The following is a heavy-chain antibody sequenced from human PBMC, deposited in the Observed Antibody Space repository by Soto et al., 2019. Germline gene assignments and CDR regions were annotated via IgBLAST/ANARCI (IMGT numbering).Heavy chain of an antibody. CDR3: AKNLAGTDQNDYEI. Sequence: QVQLVQSGAEVKKPGSSVRVSCTVSGGTFTTYTIDWVRQAPGQGLEWMGRIIPVIGLTNYGLPGRVTITADKSTSTAYLELSGLKSEDTAMYYCAKNLAGTDQNDYEIWGQGTMVTVSS. D-gene: IGHD2-8*02. V-gene: IGHV1-69*02. CDR1: GGTFTTYT. CDR2: IIPVIGLT. J-gene: IGHJ3*02.